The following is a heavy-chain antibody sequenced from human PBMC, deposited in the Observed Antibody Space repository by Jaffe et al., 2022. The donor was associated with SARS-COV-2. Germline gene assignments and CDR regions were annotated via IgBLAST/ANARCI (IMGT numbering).Heavy chain of an antibody. CDR2: ISWDGGST. J-gene: IGHJ4*02. CDR3: AKEKGSGYDLGPIDY. D-gene: IGHD3-3*01. Sequence: EVQLVESGGVVVQPGGSLRLSCAASGFTFDDYTMHWVRQAPGKGLEWVSLISWDGGSTYYADSVKGRFTISRDNSKNSLYLQMNSLRTEDTALYYCAKEKGSGYDLGPIDYWGQGTLVTVSS. CDR1: GFTFDDYT. V-gene: IGHV3-43*01.